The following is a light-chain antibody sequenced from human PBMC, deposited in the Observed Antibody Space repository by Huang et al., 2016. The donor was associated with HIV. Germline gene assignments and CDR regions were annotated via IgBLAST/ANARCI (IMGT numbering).Light chain of an antibody. CDR1: QSVSSN. J-gene: IGKJ2*01. CDR3: QHYNNWPYT. V-gene: IGKV3-15*01. CDR2: GAS. Sequence: EIVMTQFPANLSVSPGEGATLSCGARQSVSSNLAWYQQKPGQAPRLLIYGASTRATGIPARFSGRGSGTDFTLIITSLQSEDFAVYYCQHYNNWPYTFGQGTKLEIK.